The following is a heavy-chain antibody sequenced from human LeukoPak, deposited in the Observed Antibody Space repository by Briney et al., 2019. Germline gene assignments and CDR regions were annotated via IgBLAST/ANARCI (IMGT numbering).Heavy chain of an antibody. CDR1: GGSFSGYY. V-gene: IGHV4-34*01. D-gene: IGHD2-2*01. Sequence: PSETLSLTCAVYGGSFSGYYWSWIRQPPGKGLEWIGEINHSGSTNYNPSLKSRVTISVDTSKNQFSLKLSSVTAADTAVYYCAKDPSDIVVVPAAPRFDYWGQGTLVTVSS. J-gene: IGHJ4*02. CDR3: AKDPSDIVVVPAAPRFDY. CDR2: INHSGST.